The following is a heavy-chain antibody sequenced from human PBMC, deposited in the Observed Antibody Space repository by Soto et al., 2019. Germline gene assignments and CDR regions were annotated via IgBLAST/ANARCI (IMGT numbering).Heavy chain of an antibody. CDR3: ARGDSSGWEEFDY. J-gene: IGHJ4*02. D-gene: IGHD6-19*01. Sequence: EVQLVESGGGLVQPGGSLRLSCAACGFTFSSYSMNWVRQAPGKGLEWVSYISSSSSTIYYADSVKGRFTIFRDNAKNSLYLQMNSLRAEDTAGYYCARGDSSGWEEFDYWGQGTLVTVSS. CDR1: GFTFSSYS. V-gene: IGHV3-48*01. CDR2: ISSSSSTI.